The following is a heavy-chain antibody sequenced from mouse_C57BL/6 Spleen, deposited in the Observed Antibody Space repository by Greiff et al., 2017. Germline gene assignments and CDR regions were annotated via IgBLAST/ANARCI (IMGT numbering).Heavy chain of an antibody. CDR2: IDPETGGT. D-gene: IGHD1-1*01. CDR1: GYTFTDYE. Sequence: VKLMESGAELVRPGASVTLSCKASGYTFTDYEMHWVKQTPVHGLEWIGAIDPETGGTAYNQKFKGKAILTADKSSSTAYMELRSLTSEDSAVYYCTRLITTVVAEDYYAMDDWGQGTSVTVSS. J-gene: IGHJ4*01. V-gene: IGHV1-15*01. CDR3: TRLITTVVAEDYYAMDD.